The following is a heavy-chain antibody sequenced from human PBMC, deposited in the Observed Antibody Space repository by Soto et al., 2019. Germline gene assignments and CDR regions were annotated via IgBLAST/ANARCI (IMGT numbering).Heavy chain of an antibody. CDR2: ISAYNGNT. CDR1: GYTFTSYG. CDR3: VVAAHPYYLDY. Sequence: QVQLVQSGAEVKKPGASVKVSCKASGYTFTSYGISWVRQAPGQGLEWMGWISAYNGNTNYAQKLQGRVTMTTGTTTSTAYMELRSLRSDATAVYYCVVAAHPYYLDYWGQGTLVTVSS. J-gene: IGHJ4*02. D-gene: IGHD2-15*01. V-gene: IGHV1-18*01.